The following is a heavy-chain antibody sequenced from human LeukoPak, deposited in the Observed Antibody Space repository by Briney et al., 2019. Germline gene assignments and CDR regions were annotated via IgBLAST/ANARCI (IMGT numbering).Heavy chain of an antibody. CDR1: GFTFSSYW. Sequence: PGGSLILSCAASGFTFSSYWMSWVRQAPGKGLEWVANIKQDGSEKYYVDSVKGRFTISRDNAKNSLYLQMNSLRAEDTAVYYCATEAGDYVSGFDYWGQGTLVTVSS. CDR2: IKQDGSEK. V-gene: IGHV3-7*04. CDR3: ATEAGDYVSGFDY. D-gene: IGHD4-17*01. J-gene: IGHJ4*02.